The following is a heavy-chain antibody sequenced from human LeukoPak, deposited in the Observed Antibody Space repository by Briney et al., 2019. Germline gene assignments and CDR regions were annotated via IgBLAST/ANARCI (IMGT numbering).Heavy chain of an antibody. Sequence: ASVKVSCEASGYTFTSYVISWVRQAPGQGLEGMGLISSYNGNTNYAQKLQGRVNITTDTSKSTAYMELRRLSSDDTAVYYCARGSIVAWLSPFDYWGQGTLVTVSS. CDR3: ARGSIVAWLSPFDY. CDR1: GYTFTSYV. J-gene: IGHJ4*02. D-gene: IGHD3-3*01. V-gene: IGHV1-18*01. CDR2: ISSYNGNT.